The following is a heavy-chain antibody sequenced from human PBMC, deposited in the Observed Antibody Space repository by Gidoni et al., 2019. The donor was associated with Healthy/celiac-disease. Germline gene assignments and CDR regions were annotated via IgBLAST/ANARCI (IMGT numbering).Heavy chain of an antibody. D-gene: IGHD1-1*01. J-gene: IGHJ3*02. Sequence: EVQLLESGGGLVQPGGSLRLPCPACGFPFSSYAMSWVRQAPGKGLEWVSAISGSGGSTYYADSVKGRFTISRDNSKNTLYLQMNSLRAEDTAVYYCAKALFRTSDAFDIWGQGTMVTVSS. V-gene: IGHV3-23*01. CDR3: AKALFRTSDAFDI. CDR2: ISGSGGST. CDR1: GFPFSSYA.